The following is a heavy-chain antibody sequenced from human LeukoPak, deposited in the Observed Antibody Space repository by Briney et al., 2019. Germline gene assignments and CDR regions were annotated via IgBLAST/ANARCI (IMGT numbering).Heavy chain of an antibody. J-gene: IGHJ3*02. Sequence: GGSLRLSCAASGFTFSSYALHWVRQAPGKGPERVAVIEYDGNNKYYADSVKRRFTISRDNTKNTLYLQMNSLRAEDTAVYYCASLKRYYYDTSGYWKRDAFDIWGQGTMVTVSS. D-gene: IGHD3-22*01. CDR1: GFTFSSYA. CDR3: ASLKRYYYDTSGYWKRDAFDI. CDR2: IEYDGNNK. V-gene: IGHV3-30-3*01.